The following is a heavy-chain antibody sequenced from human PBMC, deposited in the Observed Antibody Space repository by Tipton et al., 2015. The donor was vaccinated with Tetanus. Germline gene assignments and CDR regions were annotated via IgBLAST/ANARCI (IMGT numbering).Heavy chain of an antibody. V-gene: IGHV3-21*04. D-gene: IGHD2-8*02. CDR2: ITGSGHI. CDR1: GFTLTTYS. J-gene: IGHJ3*01. CDR3: ARLVSNAFDV. Sequence: SLRLSCAASGFTLTTYSINWFRQAPGKGLEWVSSITGSGHITYADSVKGRFTISRDNAKNSVYLQMDSLRSEDTGIYYCARLVSNAFDVWGQGTVVTVSS.